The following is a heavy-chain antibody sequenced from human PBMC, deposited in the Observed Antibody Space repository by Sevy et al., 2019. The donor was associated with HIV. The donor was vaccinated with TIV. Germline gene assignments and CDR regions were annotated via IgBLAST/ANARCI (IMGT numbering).Heavy chain of an antibody. Sequence: GGSLRLSCAASGFIFSYYGMHWVRQAPGKGLEWVAVIWYDGSNTIYADSVQGRFTISRDNSKNILYLQMNSLRDEDTAVYYCARDPHEIMLSGSYYLYWGQGTRVTVSS. CDR3: ARDPHEIMLSGSYYLY. J-gene: IGHJ4*02. CDR1: GFIFSYYG. V-gene: IGHV3-33*01. D-gene: IGHD1-26*01. CDR2: IWYDGSNT.